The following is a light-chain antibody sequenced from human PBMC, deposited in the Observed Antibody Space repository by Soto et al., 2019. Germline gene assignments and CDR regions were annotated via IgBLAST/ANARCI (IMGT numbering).Light chain of an antibody. CDR1: QGITSY. CDR2: GAS. J-gene: IGKJ4*01. V-gene: IGKV1-9*01. Sequence: IQLTQSPASLSASFGDSVTITCRASQGITSYLAWYQQKPGKAPNLLIYGASTLQSGVPSRFRGSGSGTDFTLTISSLQAEDFETYYCQQTRSYPSTFGGGTKVDIK. CDR3: QQTRSYPST.